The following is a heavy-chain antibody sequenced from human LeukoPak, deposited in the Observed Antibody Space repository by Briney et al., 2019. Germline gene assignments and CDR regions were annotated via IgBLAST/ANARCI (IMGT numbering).Heavy chain of an antibody. Sequence: ASVKVSCKASGYTFTGFYIHWVRQAPGQGLEWMGGIIPIFGTANYAQKFQGRVTITADESTSTAYMELSSLRSEDTAEYYCARDRGYSSSSLDYWGQGTLVTVSS. V-gene: IGHV1-69*13. D-gene: IGHD6-6*01. CDR1: GYTFTGFY. J-gene: IGHJ4*02. CDR3: ARDRGYSSSSLDY. CDR2: IIPIFGTA.